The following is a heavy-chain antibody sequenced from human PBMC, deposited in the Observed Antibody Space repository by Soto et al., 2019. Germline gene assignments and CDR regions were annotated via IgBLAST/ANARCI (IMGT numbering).Heavy chain of an antibody. D-gene: IGHD2-2*01. CDR2: ISAYNGNT. J-gene: IGHJ3*02. CDR3: ARDVKIHMVSKVPAGPKDAFDI. CDR1: GYTFTSYG. V-gene: IGHV1-18*01. Sequence: GASVKVSCKASGYTFTSYGISWVRQAPGQGLEWTGWISAYNGNTNYAQKLQGRVTMTTDTSTSTAYMELRSLRSDDTAVYYCARDVKIHMVSKVPAGPKDAFDIWGQGTMVTVSS.